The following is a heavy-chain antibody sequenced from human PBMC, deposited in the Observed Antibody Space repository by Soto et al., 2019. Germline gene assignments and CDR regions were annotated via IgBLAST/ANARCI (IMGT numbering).Heavy chain of an antibody. CDR3: ARGDDVWSGLPLYYYHGMDV. Sequence: GGTLRLSCAASGFTFSSYSMNWVRQAPGKGLEWVSSISSSSSYIYYADSVKGRFTISSDNAKNSLYLQMNSLRAEDTAVYYCARGDDVWSGLPLYYYHGMDVWGQGTTVTVSS. CDR1: GFTFSSYS. J-gene: IGHJ6*02. D-gene: IGHD3-3*01. CDR2: ISSSSSYI. V-gene: IGHV3-21*01.